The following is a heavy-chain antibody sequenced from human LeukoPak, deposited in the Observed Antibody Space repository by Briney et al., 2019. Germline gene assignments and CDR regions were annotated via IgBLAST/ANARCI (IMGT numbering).Heavy chain of an antibody. J-gene: IGHJ5*02. CDR1: GFTVRSNY. CDR2: FYGGGST. D-gene: IGHD3-10*01. V-gene: IGHV3-53*01. Sequence: GGSLRLSCAASGFTVRSNYMSWVRQAPGKGLEWVSGFYGGGSTDYADSVKGRFTISRDNAKNSLYLQMNSLRAGDTAVYYCAKDPTYASGPNWFDPLGQGTLVTVSS. CDR3: AKDPTYASGPNWFDP.